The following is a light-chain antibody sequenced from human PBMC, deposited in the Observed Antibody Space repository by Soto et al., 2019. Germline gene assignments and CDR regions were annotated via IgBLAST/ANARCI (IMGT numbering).Light chain of an antibody. J-gene: IGKJ4*01. CDR2: GAS. Sequence: EIVLTHSPATLSVSAAGGGFLXVTTSHYVYSNVAWFQQRPGQAPRLRIFGASYRATGIPARFSGSGSGTEFNLTISSLQSEDFAVYFCQQYDDWLRLTFGGGTKVDIK. CDR3: QQYDDWLRLT. V-gene: IGKV3D-15*01. CDR1: HYVYSN.